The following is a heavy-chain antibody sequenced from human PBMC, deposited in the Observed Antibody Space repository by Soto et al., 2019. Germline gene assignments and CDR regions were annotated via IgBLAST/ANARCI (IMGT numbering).Heavy chain of an antibody. D-gene: IGHD2-15*01. J-gene: IGHJ4*02. Sequence: EVQLVESGGGLGQPGGTLRLSCAGSGFTFSDHYIDWVRQAPGKGLEWVGRVKNKDKSYSTESAASVKARFTISRDDSKNSLYLLMNSLKCEDTALCYCAREGFCSGGSCYGILDSCGKGNLVTVSS. CDR2: VKNKDKSYST. CDR3: AREGFCSGGSCYGILDS. V-gene: IGHV3-72*01. CDR1: GFTFSDHY.